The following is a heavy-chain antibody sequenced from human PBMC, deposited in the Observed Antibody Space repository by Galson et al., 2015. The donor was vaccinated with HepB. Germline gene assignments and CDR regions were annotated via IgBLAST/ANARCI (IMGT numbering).Heavy chain of an antibody. CDR3: ARDLFVGRGAKIRTPPGY. Sequence: SVKVSCKASGHTFTSYYMHWVRQAPGQGLEWMGTINPSGGSTSYAQKFQGRVTMTRDTSTSTVYMELSSLRSEDTAVYYCARDLFVGRGAKIRTPPGYWGQGTLVTVSS. J-gene: IGHJ4*02. V-gene: IGHV1-46*01. D-gene: IGHD1-26*01. CDR1: GHTFTSYY. CDR2: INPSGGST.